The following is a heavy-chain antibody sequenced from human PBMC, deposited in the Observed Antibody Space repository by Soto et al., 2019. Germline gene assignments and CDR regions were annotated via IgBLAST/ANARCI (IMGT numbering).Heavy chain of an antibody. Sequence: QITLKESGPTLVKPTQTLTLTCTFSGFSLSTSGVGVGWIRQPPGKALEWLALIYWDDDKRYSPSLKSRLTIXKXXSKNQVVLTMTNMDPVDTATYYCAHLLILYNWFDPWGQGTLVTVSS. CDR3: AHLLILYNWFDP. D-gene: IGHD3-16*01. CDR2: IYWDDDK. J-gene: IGHJ5*02. CDR1: GFSLSTSGVG. V-gene: IGHV2-5*02.